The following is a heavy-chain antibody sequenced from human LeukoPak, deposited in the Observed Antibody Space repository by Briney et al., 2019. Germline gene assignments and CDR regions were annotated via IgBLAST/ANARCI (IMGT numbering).Heavy chain of an antibody. J-gene: IGHJ4*02. CDR2: KYYSGST. CDR1: GVSINTCCYY. CDR3: ARGRSYGFDFDS. Sequence: SETLSLTCDVSGVSINTCCYYWTWIRQPPGKGLEWIGYKYYSGSTRYNPSLRSRLTISLDTSKNQFSLRLTSVTAADTAVYYCARGRSYGFDFDSWGPGTLVIVSS. V-gene: IGHV4-61*01. D-gene: IGHD5-18*01.